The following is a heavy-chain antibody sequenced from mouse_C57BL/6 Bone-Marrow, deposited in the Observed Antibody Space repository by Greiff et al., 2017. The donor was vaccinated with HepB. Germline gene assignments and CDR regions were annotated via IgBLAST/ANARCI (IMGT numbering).Heavy chain of an antibody. CDR1: GYTFTSYW. D-gene: IGHD2-3*01. CDR2: IDPNSGGT. J-gene: IGHJ4*01. CDR3: ARRWLLRRYYAMDY. V-gene: IGHV1-72*01. Sequence: QVQLKQPGAELVKPGASVKLSCKASGYTFTSYWMHWVKQRPGRGLEWIGRIDPNSGGTKYNEKFKSKATLTVDKPSSTAYMQLSSLTSEDSAVYYCARRWLLRRYYAMDYWGQGTSVTVSS.